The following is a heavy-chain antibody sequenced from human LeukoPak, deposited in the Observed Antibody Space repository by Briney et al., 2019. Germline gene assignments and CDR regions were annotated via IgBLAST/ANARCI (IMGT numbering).Heavy chain of an antibody. Sequence: GGSLRLSCAASGFTFSIYWMTWVRQAPGKGLEWVANIKQDGRESQKYYVDSVKGRFTISRDNAKNSLSLQMNSLRAEDTAVYYCARAWELLYPFDYWGQGTLVTVSS. CDR1: GFTFSIYW. V-gene: IGHV3-7*01. CDR2: IKQDGRESQK. CDR3: ARAWELLYPFDY. D-gene: IGHD1-26*01. J-gene: IGHJ4*02.